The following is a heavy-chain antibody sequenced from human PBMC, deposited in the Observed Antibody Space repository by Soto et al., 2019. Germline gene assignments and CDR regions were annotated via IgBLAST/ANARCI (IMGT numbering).Heavy chain of an antibody. CDR2: IYYSGST. D-gene: IGHD1-26*01. CDR3: ARLGGSYAVPHFDY. Sequence: SETLSLTCTVSGGSISSSSYYWGWIRQPPGKVLEWIGSIYYSGSTYYNPSLKSRVTLSVDTSKNQFSLKLSSVTAADTAVYYCARLGGSYAVPHFDYWGQGTLVTVSS. V-gene: IGHV4-39*07. J-gene: IGHJ4*02. CDR1: GGSISSSSYY.